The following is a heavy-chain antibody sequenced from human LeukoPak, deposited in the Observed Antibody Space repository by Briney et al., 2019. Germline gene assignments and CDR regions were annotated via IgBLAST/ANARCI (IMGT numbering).Heavy chain of an antibody. CDR2: INHSGST. Sequence: SETLSLTCAVYGGSFSGYYWSWIRQPPGKGLEWIGEINHSGSTNYNPSLKSRVTISVDTSKSQFSLKLSSVTAADTAVYYCARAIIGDYGFYWGQGTLVTVSS. V-gene: IGHV4-34*01. CDR1: GGSFSGYY. D-gene: IGHD4-17*01. CDR3: ARAIIGDYGFY. J-gene: IGHJ4*02.